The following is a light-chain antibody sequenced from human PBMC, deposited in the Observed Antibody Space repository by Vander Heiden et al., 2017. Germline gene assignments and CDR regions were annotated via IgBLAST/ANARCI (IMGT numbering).Light chain of an antibody. Sequence: SYELTQPPPVSVSPGQPASITCSGDKLGDTYACWYQQKPGQSPVLVIYRDNKRPAGIPERFSGSISRNTATLTIGGTQAMDEADYYCKAWDTSTLFGGGTKLTVL. CDR3: KAWDTSTL. CDR1: KLGDTY. J-gene: IGLJ2*01. CDR2: RDN. V-gene: IGLV3-1*01.